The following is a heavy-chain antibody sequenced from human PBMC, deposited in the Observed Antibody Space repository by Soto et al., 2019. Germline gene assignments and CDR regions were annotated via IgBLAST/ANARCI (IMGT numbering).Heavy chain of an antibody. J-gene: IGHJ6*02. CDR1: GFTFSSYG. CDR3: AKDGPVTTGYYYYGMDV. D-gene: IGHD4-4*01. Sequence: GGSLRLSCAASGFTFSSYGMHWVRQAPGKGLEWVAVISYDGSNKYYADSVKGRFTISRDNSKNTLYLQMNSLRAEDTAVYYCAKDGPVTTGYYYYGMDVWGQGTTVTVSS. CDR2: ISYDGSNK. V-gene: IGHV3-30*18.